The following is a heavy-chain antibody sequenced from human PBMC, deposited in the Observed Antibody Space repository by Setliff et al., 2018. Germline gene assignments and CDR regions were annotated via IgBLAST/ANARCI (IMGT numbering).Heavy chain of an antibody. J-gene: IGHJ4*02. D-gene: IGHD3-22*01. CDR3: ARDSALHSYHYDSSGYLDY. Sequence: SETLSLTCTVSGGSISSYYWSWIRQPPGKGLEWIGYVYYSGTTNYNPLFKSRVTISVDRPKNQLSLKLSSVTAADTGVYYCARDSALHSYHYDSSGYLDYWGQGALVTVSS. CDR2: VYYSGTT. V-gene: IGHV4-59*01. CDR1: GGSISSYY.